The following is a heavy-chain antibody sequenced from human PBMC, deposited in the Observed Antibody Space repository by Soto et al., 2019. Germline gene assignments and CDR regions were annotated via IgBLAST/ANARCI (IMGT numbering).Heavy chain of an antibody. CDR1: GFTFSSYT. CDR2: ISASGGST. J-gene: IGHJ4*02. Sequence: EVQLLDSGGGLVQPGGSLRLSCAASGFTFSSYTMSWVRQAPGKGLEWVSAISASGGSTSYADSVKGPFTLSRDNSKNTLSLQMNSLRAEDTAVYYCANIYFDYWGQGSLVTVSS. CDR3: ANIYFDY. V-gene: IGHV3-23*01.